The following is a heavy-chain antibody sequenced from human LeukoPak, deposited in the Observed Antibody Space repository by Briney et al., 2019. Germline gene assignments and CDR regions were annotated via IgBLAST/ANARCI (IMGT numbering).Heavy chain of an antibody. CDR3: ARDILPRDYDFWMGLIRGFDP. CDR2: VSAYNGNT. V-gene: IGHV1-18*01. Sequence: ASVKVSCKASGYTFTSYGISWVRQAPGQGLEWMGWVSAYNGNTNDAQKRQGRVTMTTDTSTSSAYMELRRLSTDDTAVYYCARDILPRDYDFWMGLIRGFDPWGQGTLVTVSS. CDR1: GYTFTSYG. D-gene: IGHD3-3*01. J-gene: IGHJ5*02.